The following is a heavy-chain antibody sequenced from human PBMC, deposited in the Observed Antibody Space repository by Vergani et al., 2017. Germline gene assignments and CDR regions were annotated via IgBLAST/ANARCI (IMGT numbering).Heavy chain of an antibody. V-gene: IGHV4-39*01. CDR1: GGSISSNHYY. D-gene: IGHD3-3*01. Sequence: QLQLQESGPGLVKPSETLSLTCTVSGGSISSNHYYCAWIRQPPGKGLEWIGAMYYSGTTNYNPPLKSRVTISVDTSKNQFSLKLNSVTATDTAVYYCARQSPSEADFWSGYSPGYFDYWGQGIQVTVSS. CDR3: ARQSPSEADFWSGYSPGYFDY. CDR2: MYYSGTT. J-gene: IGHJ4*02.